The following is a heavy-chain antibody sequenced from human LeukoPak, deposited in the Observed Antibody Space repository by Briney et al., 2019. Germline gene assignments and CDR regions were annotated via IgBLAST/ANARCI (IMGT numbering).Heavy chain of an antibody. CDR1: GSIFSSYA. D-gene: IGHD2-2*01. V-gene: IGHV3-30*04. J-gene: IGHJ4*02. CDR3: ARDLQDIVVVPAADY. CDR2: ISYDGSNK. Sequence: GRSLRLSCAASGSIFSSYAMHWVRQAPGKGLEWVAVISYDGSNKYYADSVKGRFTISRDNPKNTLYLQMNSLKAEDTAVYYCARDLQDIVVVPAADYWGQGTLVTVSS.